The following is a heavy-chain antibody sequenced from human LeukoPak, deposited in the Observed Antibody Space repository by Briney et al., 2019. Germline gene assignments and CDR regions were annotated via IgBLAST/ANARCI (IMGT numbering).Heavy chain of an antibody. CDR3: AKDVISIYDSSGYYDY. D-gene: IGHD3-22*01. V-gene: IGHV3-23*01. CDR2: ISGSGDST. J-gene: IGHJ4*02. CDR1: GFAFSSYA. Sequence: GGSLRLSCAASGFAFSSYAMTWVRQAPGKGLEWVSVISGSGDSTYYADFVKGRFTISRDNSKNTLYLQMNSLRAEDTAVYYCAKDVISIYDSSGYYDYWGQGILVTVSS.